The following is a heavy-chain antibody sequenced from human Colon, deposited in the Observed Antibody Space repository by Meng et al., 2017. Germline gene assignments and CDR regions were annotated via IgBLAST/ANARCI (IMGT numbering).Heavy chain of an antibody. CDR2: IYHSGTT. J-gene: IGHJ4*02. D-gene: IGHD4-17*01. CDR1: GGSSSSGGYY. Sequence: HLQDRGPRLVTPSPPLSLTSPVSGGSSSSGGYYCTWIRQHPGKGLEWIGYIYHSGTTYYNPSLKSRVTISVDTSENQFSLNLRSVTAADTAVYFCARTLRDYGKIDYWGQGTLVTVSS. CDR3: ARTLRDYGKIDY. V-gene: IGHV4-31*02.